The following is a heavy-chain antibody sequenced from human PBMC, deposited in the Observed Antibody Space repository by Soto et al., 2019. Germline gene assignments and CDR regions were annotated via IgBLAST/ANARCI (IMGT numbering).Heavy chain of an antibody. Sequence: PGGSLRLSCAASGFTFSSYGMHWVRQAPGKGLEWVAVIWYDGSNKYYADSVKGRFTISRDNSKNTLYLQMNSLRAEDTAVYYCAVVGWYRVYFDYWGQGTLVTVSS. D-gene: IGHD6-19*01. V-gene: IGHV3-33*01. CDR2: IWYDGSNK. CDR3: AVVGWYRVYFDY. J-gene: IGHJ4*02. CDR1: GFTFSSYG.